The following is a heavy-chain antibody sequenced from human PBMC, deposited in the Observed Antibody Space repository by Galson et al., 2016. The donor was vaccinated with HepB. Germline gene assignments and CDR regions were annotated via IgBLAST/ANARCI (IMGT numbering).Heavy chain of an antibody. V-gene: IGHV4-61*08. D-gene: IGHD3-10*02. CDR3: ARQADYVNYKHWLDL. CDR2: IYASGRT. CDR1: RASVSSAGHY. Sequence: SETLSLTCTVSRASVSSAGHYWNWVRQPPGKGLEWIGGIYASGRTTYNPSLQSRVTISIATSKSQFSLNLRSVTAADTAVYYFARQADYVNYKHWLDLWGQGTMVTVSS. J-gene: IGHJ5*02.